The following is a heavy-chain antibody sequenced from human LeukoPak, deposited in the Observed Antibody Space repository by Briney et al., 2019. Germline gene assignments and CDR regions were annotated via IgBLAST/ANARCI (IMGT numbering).Heavy chain of an antibody. D-gene: IGHD1-7*01. Sequence: GESLKISCKGSGYSFTSYWIGWVRQMPGKGLEWMGIIYPGDSDTRYSPSFQGQVTISADKSISTAYLQWSSLEASDTAMYYCARPPAHTGTNYYFDYWGQGTLVTVSS. V-gene: IGHV5-51*01. CDR3: ARPPAHTGTNYYFDY. CDR1: GYSFTSYW. J-gene: IGHJ4*02. CDR2: IYPGDSDT.